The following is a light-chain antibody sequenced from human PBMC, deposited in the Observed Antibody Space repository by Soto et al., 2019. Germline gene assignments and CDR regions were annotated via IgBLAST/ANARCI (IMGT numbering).Light chain of an antibody. J-gene: IGKJ5*01. Sequence: IVLTQSPATLSLSPGERATPSCRASQSVSNYLAWFQQKPGQAPRLLIYDASNRATGIPARFSGSGSGTDFTLTISSLEPEDFAIYYCQQRTSWPPAFGQGTRLEIK. CDR1: QSVSNY. CDR2: DAS. CDR3: QQRTSWPPA. V-gene: IGKV3-11*01.